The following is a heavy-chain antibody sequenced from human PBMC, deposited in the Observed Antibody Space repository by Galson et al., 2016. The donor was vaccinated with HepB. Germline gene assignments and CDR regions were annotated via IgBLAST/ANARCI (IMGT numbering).Heavy chain of an antibody. CDR3: ASGLGWFDP. J-gene: IGHJ5*02. CDR1: GGSISSGSYY. V-gene: IGHV4-61*09. Sequence: TLSLTCTVSGGSISSGSYYWNWIRQPAGKGLEWIGHIFATGSTNYNPSLKSRVTISVDTSKNHFSLRLTSVTAADTAVYYCASGLGWFDPWGQGTLVTVSS. CDR2: IFATGST. D-gene: IGHD2-2*03.